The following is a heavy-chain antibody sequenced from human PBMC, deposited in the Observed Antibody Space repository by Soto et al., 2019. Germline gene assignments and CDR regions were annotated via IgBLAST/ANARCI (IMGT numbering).Heavy chain of an antibody. D-gene: IGHD2-21*02. Sequence: VQLVETGGGLTQPGGSLRLSCAASGFIVSSNYMSWVRRAPGKGLEWVSLIHSGGSTYYADSVKGRFTISRDNSKNTLYLQMDNLRAEDTAVYYCASSSFSRTSTDCCPIDYSGQGTLITVSS. CDR3: ASSSFSRTSTDCCPIDY. CDR1: GFIVSSNY. V-gene: IGHV3-53*02. J-gene: IGHJ4*02. CDR2: IHSGGST.